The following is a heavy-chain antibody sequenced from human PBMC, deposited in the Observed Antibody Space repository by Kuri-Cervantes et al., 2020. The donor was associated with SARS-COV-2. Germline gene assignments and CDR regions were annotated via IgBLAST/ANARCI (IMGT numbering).Heavy chain of an antibody. Sequence: SVKVSCKASAGTFSSYAVSWVRQAPGQGLEWMGGIIPILGTPNYAQKFQGRVTITADESTSTAFMELSSLRAEDTAVYYCARDGFWSGYYYYYYYMDVWGKGTTVTVSS. J-gene: IGHJ6*03. CDR3: ARDGFWSGYYYYYYYMDV. CDR1: AGTFSSYA. D-gene: IGHD3-3*01. V-gene: IGHV1-69*13. CDR2: IIPILGTP.